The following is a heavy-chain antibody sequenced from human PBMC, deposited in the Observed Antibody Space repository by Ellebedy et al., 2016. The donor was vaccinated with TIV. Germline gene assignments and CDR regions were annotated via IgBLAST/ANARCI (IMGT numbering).Heavy chain of an antibody. Sequence: ASVKVSCKASGGTFSSHAISWVRQAPGQGLEWMGRIIPILGIANYAQKFQGRVTITADKSTSTAYMELSSLRSEDTAVYYCARDYDYDYYYGMDVWGQGTTVTVSS. J-gene: IGHJ6*02. CDR2: IIPILGIA. V-gene: IGHV1-69*04. CDR1: GGTFSSHA. CDR3: ARDYDYDYYYGMDV. D-gene: IGHD3-3*01.